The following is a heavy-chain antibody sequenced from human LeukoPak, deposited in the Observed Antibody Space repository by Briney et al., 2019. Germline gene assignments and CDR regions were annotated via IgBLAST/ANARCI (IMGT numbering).Heavy chain of an antibody. CDR3: ARGYSSSWYYFDS. CDR2: VHHSGTS. J-gene: IGHJ4*02. D-gene: IGHD6-13*01. V-gene: IGHV4-59*01. CDR1: GGSITSSH. Sequence: PSGTLSLTCTVSGGSITSSHWSWVRRSPGKGLEWIGYVHHSGTSSYNPSLKSRVTISVDTSKNQFSLNVTSVTDADTAVYYCARGYSSSWYYFDSWGQGTLVTVSS.